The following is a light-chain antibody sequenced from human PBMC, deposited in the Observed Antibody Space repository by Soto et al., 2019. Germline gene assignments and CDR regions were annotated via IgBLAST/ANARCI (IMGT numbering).Light chain of an antibody. CDR3: QQYNPYSPWT. J-gene: IGKJ1*01. CDR2: KAS. CDR1: QSITGW. Sequence: DIQMNQSPSTLSASVGDRVTITCRASQSITGWLAWFQQKPGKAPKLLISKASRLESGVPSRFSGSGSGTEFTLSISGLQPDDFATYYCQQYNPYSPWTFGQGTKVDI. V-gene: IGKV1-5*03.